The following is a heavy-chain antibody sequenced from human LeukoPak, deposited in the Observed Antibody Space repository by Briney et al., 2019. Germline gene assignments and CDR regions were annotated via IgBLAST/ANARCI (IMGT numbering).Heavy chain of an antibody. V-gene: IGHV3-23*01. J-gene: IGHJ4*02. CDR1: GFTFSSYA. CDR3: AKAFVRRYYDILTGYDYYFDY. D-gene: IGHD3-9*01. Sequence: GGSLRLSCAASGFTFSSYAMSWVRQAPGKGLGWVSAISGSGGSTYYADSVKGRFTISRDNSKNTLYLQMNSLRAEDTAVYYCAKAFVRRYYDILTGYDYYFDYWGQGTLVTVSS. CDR2: ISGSGGST.